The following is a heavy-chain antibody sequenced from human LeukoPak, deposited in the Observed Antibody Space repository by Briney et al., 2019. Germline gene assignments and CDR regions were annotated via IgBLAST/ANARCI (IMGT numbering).Heavy chain of an antibody. CDR3: AKELFGDYANWFDP. Sequence: GGSLRLSCAASGFTFSSYWMHWVRHAPGKGLVWVSRINSDGSSTSYADSVKGRFTISRDNAKNTLYLQMNSLRAEDTAVYYCAKELFGDYANWFDPWGQGTLVTVSS. CDR1: GFTFSSYW. CDR2: INSDGSST. V-gene: IGHV3-74*01. J-gene: IGHJ5*02. D-gene: IGHD4-17*01.